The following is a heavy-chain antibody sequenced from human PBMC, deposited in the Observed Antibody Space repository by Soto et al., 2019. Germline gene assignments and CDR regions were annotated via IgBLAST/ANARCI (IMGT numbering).Heavy chain of an antibody. CDR3: ARDWGYSYGYPAIYYYYGMDV. Sequence: SETLSLTCTVSGGSISSGGYYWSWIRQHPGKGLEWIGFFYYSGTTYYNSSLQSRVTISVDTSKNQFSLKVSSMTAADTAVYYCARDWGYSYGYPAIYYYYGMDVWGQGTTVTVSS. D-gene: IGHD5-18*01. V-gene: IGHV4-31*03. J-gene: IGHJ6*02. CDR2: FYYSGTT. CDR1: GGSISSGGYY.